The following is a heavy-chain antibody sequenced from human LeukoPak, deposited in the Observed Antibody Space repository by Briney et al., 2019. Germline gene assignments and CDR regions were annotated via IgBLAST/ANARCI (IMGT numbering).Heavy chain of an antibody. CDR2: IIPILGIA. V-gene: IGHV1-69*02. Sequence: SVKVSCKASGGTFSSYTISWVRQAPGQGREWMGRIIPILGIANYAQKFQGRVTITADKSTSTAYMELSSLRSEDTAVYYCAAVKYYYDSSGYYSHDAFDIWGQGTMVTVSS. CDR1: GGTFSSYT. CDR3: AAVKYYYDSSGYYSHDAFDI. J-gene: IGHJ3*02. D-gene: IGHD3-22*01.